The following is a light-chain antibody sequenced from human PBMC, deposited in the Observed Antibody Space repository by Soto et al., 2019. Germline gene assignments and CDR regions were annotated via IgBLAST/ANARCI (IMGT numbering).Light chain of an antibody. CDR1: QSVSRY. Sequence: EIVLTQSPATLSLSPGERATLSCRASQSVSRYLAWYQQKPGQAPRLLIYDASNRATGIPARFSGSGSGTDLTLSIRSREPEDFAIYYCQQLSKRPPIITFGRWTRLEIK. V-gene: IGKV3-11*01. CDR2: DAS. J-gene: IGKJ5*01. CDR3: QQLSKRPPIIT.